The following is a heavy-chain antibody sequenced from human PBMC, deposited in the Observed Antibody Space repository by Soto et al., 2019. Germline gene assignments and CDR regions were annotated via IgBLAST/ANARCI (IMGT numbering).Heavy chain of an antibody. Sequence: GGSLRLSCAASGFTFSSYAMSWVRQAPGKGLEWVSAISGSGGSTYYADSVKGRFTISRDNSKNTLYLQMNSLRAEDTAVYYCAKKPLDSSSPNYYYYYYMDVWGKGTTVTVSS. V-gene: IGHV3-23*01. J-gene: IGHJ6*03. CDR3: AKKPLDSSSPNYYYYYYMDV. CDR1: GFTFSSYA. D-gene: IGHD6-6*01. CDR2: ISGSGGST.